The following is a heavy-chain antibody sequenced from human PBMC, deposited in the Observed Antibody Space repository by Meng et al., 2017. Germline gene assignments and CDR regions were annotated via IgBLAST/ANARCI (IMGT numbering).Heavy chain of an antibody. CDR1: GFTFSSYG. D-gene: IGHD4-17*01. V-gene: IGHV3-33*01. J-gene: IGHJ3*02. CDR2: IWYDGSNK. CDR3: ARNDYGDWIDAFDI. Sequence: GESLKISCAASGFTFSSYGMHWVRQAPGKGLEWVAVIWYDGSNKYYADSVKGRFTISRDNSKNTLYLQMNSLRAEDTAVYYCARNDYGDWIDAFDIWGQGTMVTVSS.